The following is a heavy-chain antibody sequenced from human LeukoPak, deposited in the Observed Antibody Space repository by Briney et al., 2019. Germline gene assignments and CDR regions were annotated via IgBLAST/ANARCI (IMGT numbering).Heavy chain of an antibody. CDR2: ISAYNGNT. Sequence: ASVKVSCKASGYTLNSFGISWVRQAPGQGLEWMGWISAYNGNTNYAQNLQGRVTMTTDTSTSTAYMELRSLRSDDTAVYFCATGVRWDFDYWGRGSLVTVSS. CDR3: ATGVRWDFDY. J-gene: IGHJ4*02. CDR1: GYTLNSFG. V-gene: IGHV1-18*01. D-gene: IGHD4-23*01.